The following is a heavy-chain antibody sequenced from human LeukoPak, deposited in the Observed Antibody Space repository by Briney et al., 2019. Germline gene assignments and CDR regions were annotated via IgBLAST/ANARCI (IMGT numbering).Heavy chain of an antibody. D-gene: IGHD2-2*01. J-gene: IGHJ4*02. CDR3: ASRRTCSSCYVTFDY. CDR1: GGPISSGSYY. Sequence: SQTLSLTCTVSGGPISSGSYYWSWIRQPAGKGLEWIGRIYTSGSTNYNPSLKSRVTISVDTSKNQFSLKLSSVTAADTAVYYCASRRTCSSCYVTFDYWGQGTLVTVSS. V-gene: IGHV4-61*02. CDR2: IYTSGST.